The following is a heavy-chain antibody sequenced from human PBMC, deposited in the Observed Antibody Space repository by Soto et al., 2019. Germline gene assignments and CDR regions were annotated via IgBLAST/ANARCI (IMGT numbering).Heavy chain of an antibody. D-gene: IGHD1-1*01. J-gene: IGHJ4*02. CDR2: IFYRGGT. CDR1: GGSISGPY. Sequence: QLQMQESGPGLVKPSETLSLTCTVSGGSISGPYWSWIRQPPGKGLEWIGYIFYRGGTNYNPSLKSRVSLSLDPSMKQFSRELRSVPAADPAVYYCAILPPLGLEQTGFLDYWGQGALVTVSS. V-gene: IGHV4-59*11. CDR3: AILPPLGLEQTGFLDY.